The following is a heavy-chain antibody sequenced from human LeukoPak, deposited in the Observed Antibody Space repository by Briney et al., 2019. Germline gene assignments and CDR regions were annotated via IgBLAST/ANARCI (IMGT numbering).Heavy chain of an antibody. CDR2: ISHDGSHI. V-gene: IGHV3-30*03. J-gene: IGHJ4*02. Sequence: GGSLRLSCAASGFTFSNYGMHWVRQAPGKGLEWVAVISHDGSHIYYADSVKGRFTISRDNSKDTVYLQMNSLRADDTALYYCAREKISGSYYDYWGQGALVTVSS. D-gene: IGHD1-26*01. CDR1: GFTFSNYG. CDR3: AREKISGSYYDY.